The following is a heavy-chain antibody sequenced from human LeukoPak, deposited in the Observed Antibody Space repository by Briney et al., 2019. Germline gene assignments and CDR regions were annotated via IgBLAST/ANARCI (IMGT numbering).Heavy chain of an antibody. CDR3: ARLDGSGSFYNPFDY. Sequence: SETLSLTCTVSGGSISSYYWSWIRQPPGKGLEWIGYIYYSGSTNYNPSLKSRVTISVDTSKNQFSLKLSSVTAADTAVYYCARLDGSGSFYNPFDYWGQGTLVTVSS. D-gene: IGHD3-10*01. V-gene: IGHV4-59*12. J-gene: IGHJ4*02. CDR1: GGSISSYY. CDR2: IYYSGST.